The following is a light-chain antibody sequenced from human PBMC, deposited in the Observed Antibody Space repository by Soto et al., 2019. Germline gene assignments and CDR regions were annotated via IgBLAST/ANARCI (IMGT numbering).Light chain of an antibody. CDR3: HQSGSSPPAFT. J-gene: IGKJ2*01. V-gene: IGKV3-20*01. CDR2: GAS. Sequence: ESMLTQSPGTLSLSPGERATLSCRDSQSISSRYLAWYQQKPGQAPRLLIYGASIRATGIPDRFSGSGSGTDFTLTISRLEPEDFAVYYCHQSGSSPPAFTFGPGTKLEI. CDR1: QSISSRY.